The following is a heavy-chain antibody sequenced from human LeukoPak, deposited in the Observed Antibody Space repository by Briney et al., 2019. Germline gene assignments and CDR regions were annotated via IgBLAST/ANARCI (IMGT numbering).Heavy chain of an antibody. Sequence: PGGSLRLSCAASGFTLTTYAMTWVRQAPGKGLEWVSGITASGPTTYYADSVKGRFTFSRDNSKNTLYLQMNSLRAEDTAVYYCARANTAVAGRGLDYWGQGTLVTVSS. CDR2: ITASGPTT. CDR1: GFTLTTYA. V-gene: IGHV3-23*01. CDR3: ARANTAVAGRGLDY. D-gene: IGHD6-19*01. J-gene: IGHJ4*02.